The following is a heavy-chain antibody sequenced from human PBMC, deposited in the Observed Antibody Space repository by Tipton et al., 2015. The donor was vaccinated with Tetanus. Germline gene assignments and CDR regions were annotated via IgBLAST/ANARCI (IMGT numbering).Heavy chain of an antibody. Sequence: TLSLTCSVSGGSISYYYWSWIRQPPGKGLEWIGYIYYSGSTNYNPSLKSRVTISVDTSKNQFSLKLSSVTAADTAVYYCAKSDGAQTSGWYPSLYFDFWGQGTLVTVSS. CDR1: GGSISYYY. D-gene: IGHD6-19*01. V-gene: IGHV4-59*01. CDR3: AKSDGAQTSGWYPSLYFDF. J-gene: IGHJ4*02. CDR2: IYYSGST.